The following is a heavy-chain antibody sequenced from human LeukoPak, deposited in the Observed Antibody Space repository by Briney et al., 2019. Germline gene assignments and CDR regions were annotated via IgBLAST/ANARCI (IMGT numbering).Heavy chain of an antibody. CDR1: GFTFSSYS. D-gene: IGHD4-11*01. J-gene: IGHJ4*02. Sequence: GGSLRLSCAASGFTFSSYSMNWVRQAPGKGLEWVSSISSSSSYINYADSVKGRFTISRDNAKNSLYLQMNSLRAEDTAVYYCARDALQVDYWGRGTLVTVSS. V-gene: IGHV3-21*01. CDR3: ARDALQVDY. CDR2: ISSSSSYI.